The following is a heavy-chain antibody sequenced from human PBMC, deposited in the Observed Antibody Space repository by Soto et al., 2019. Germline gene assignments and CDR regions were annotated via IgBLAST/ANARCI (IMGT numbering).Heavy chain of an antibody. CDR3: ARFYSSSSEAFH. CDR2: IYYSGST. CDR1: GGSISSSSYY. V-gene: IGHV4-39*07. J-gene: IGHJ4*02. D-gene: IGHD6-6*01. Sequence: SETLSLTCTVSGGSISSSSYYWGWIRQPPGKGLEWIGSIYYSGSTYYNPSLKSRVTISVDTSKNQFSLKLSSVTAADTAVYYCARFYSSSSEAFHWGQGTLVTVSS.